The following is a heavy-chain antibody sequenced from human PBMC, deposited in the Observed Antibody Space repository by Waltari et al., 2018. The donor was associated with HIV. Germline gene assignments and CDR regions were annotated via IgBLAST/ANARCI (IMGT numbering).Heavy chain of an antibody. J-gene: IGHJ6*02. CDR2: MSPNSGNT. V-gene: IGHV1-8*01. Sequence: QVQLVQSGAEVKKPGAPVTVSCNASGSAFATYAVNWVRPATGQGPEWMGWMSPNSGNTVYAQEFQGRVTMTRDTSISTVYMELSSLTSEDTAVYYCARGGSASMDVWGQGTTVTVSS. CDR3: ARGGSASMDV. CDR1: GSAFATYA.